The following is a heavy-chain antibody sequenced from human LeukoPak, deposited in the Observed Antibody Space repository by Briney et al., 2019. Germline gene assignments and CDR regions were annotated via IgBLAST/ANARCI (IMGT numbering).Heavy chain of an antibody. CDR1: GFTFSSYG. CDR3: AKAGAVVVVAAKYFDY. Sequence: GGSLRLSCAASGFTFSSYGMHWVRQAPGKGLEWVTFIRYDGSNKYYADSVKGRFTISRDNSKNTLYLQMNSLRAEDTAVYYCAKAGAVVVVAAKYFDYWGQGTLVTVSS. V-gene: IGHV3-30*02. D-gene: IGHD2-15*01. J-gene: IGHJ4*02. CDR2: IRYDGSNK.